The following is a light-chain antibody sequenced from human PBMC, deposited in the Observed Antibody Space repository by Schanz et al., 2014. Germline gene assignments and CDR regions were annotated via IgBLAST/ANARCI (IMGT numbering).Light chain of an antibody. V-gene: IGKV3-15*01. Sequence: EIVMTQSPATLSVSPGERGTLSCRASQTVSNNLAWYQQKPGQAPRLLIFGASTRATGIPARFSGSGSGTEFSLTISSLQSEDFAVYYCQQYSRWPLFGPGTAVDIK. CDR3: QQYSRWPL. CDR1: QTVSNN. CDR2: GAS. J-gene: IGKJ3*01.